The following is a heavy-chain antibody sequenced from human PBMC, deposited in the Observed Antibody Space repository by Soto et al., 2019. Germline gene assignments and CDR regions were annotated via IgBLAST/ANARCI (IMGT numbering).Heavy chain of an antibody. CDR1: GFTFSDHY. D-gene: IGHD1-26*01. Sequence: EVQLVESGGGLVQPGGSLRLSCAASGFTFSDHYMDWVRQAPGKGLEWVGRTRNKANSYTTEYAASVKGRFTISRDDSKNSLYLQMNSLKTVDTAVYYCARAVGGSYFDYWGQGTLVTVSS. CDR2: TRNKANSYTT. CDR3: ARAVGGSYFDY. J-gene: IGHJ4*02. V-gene: IGHV3-72*01.